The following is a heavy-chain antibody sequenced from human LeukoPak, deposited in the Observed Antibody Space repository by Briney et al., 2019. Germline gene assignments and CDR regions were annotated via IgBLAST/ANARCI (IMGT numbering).Heavy chain of an antibody. CDR1: GYSISSGYY. V-gene: IGHV4-38-2*01. Sequence: PSETLPLTCAVSGYSISSGYYWGWIRQPPGKGLEWIGSIYHSGSTYYNPSLKSRVTISVDTSKNQFSLKLSSVTAADTAVYYCARQVPTYYYDSSGQPFDYWGQGTLVTVSS. D-gene: IGHD3-22*01. J-gene: IGHJ4*02. CDR3: ARQVPTYYYDSSGQPFDY. CDR2: IYHSGST.